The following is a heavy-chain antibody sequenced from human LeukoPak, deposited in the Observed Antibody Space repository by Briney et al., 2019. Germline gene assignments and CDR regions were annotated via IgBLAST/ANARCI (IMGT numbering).Heavy chain of an antibody. Sequence: GGSLRLSCVASGFPFSNYWMHWVRQAPGQGLVWVSRINSDGSSTKYADCVKGRFTISRDNAKNTLYLQMNSLRAEDTAVYYCARGPYLSYYYYGMDVWGQGTTVTVSS. CDR2: INSDGSST. CDR3: ARGPYLSYYYYGMDV. V-gene: IGHV3-74*01. CDR1: GFPFSNYW. J-gene: IGHJ6*02.